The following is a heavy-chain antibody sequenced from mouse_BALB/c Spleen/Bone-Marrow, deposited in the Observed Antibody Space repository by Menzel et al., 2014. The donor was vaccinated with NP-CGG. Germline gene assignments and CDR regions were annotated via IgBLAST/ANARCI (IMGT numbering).Heavy chain of an antibody. CDR2: ISYDGSN. Sequence: EVQLQESGPGLVKPSQSLSLTCSVTGYSITSGYYWNWIRQFPGNKLEWMGYISYDGSNNYNPSLKNRISITRDTSKNQFFLKLNSVTTEDTATYYCARGPLDYWGQGTTLTVSS. V-gene: IGHV3-6*02. J-gene: IGHJ2*01. CDR3: ARGPLDY. CDR1: GYSITSGYY.